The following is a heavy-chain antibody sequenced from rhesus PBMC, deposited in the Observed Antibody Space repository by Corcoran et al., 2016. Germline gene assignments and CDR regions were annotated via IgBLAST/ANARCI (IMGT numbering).Heavy chain of an antibody. D-gene: IGHD6-13*01. J-gene: IGHJ4*01. CDR3: ARGLLYIAAAY. CDR2: IYGSDGAT. V-gene: IGHV4-106*01. CDR1: GGSISDVDY. Sequence: QVQLQGSGPGLVKPSETLSLSCAVSGGSISDVDYRTWIRQPPGKGLEWIGYIYGSDGATNYNPSLKNRVTISIDTSKNHFSLKLNSVTAADTAVYYCARGLLYIAAAYWGQGVLVTVSS.